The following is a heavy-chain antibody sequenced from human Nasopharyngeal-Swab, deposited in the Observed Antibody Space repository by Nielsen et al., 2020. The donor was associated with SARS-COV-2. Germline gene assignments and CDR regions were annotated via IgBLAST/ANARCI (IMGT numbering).Heavy chain of an antibody. Sequence: SETLSLTCTVSGGSISSGAYYWSWIRQHQGKGLEWIGYIYYSGSTYYNPSIKSLVTLSVDTSKNQFSLKLSSVTAADTAVYYCASRGYRKPLDYWGQGTLVTVSS. J-gene: IGHJ4*02. V-gene: IGHV4-31*01. CDR1: GGSISSGAYY. CDR3: ASRGYRKPLDY. D-gene: IGHD5-18*01. CDR2: IYYSGST.